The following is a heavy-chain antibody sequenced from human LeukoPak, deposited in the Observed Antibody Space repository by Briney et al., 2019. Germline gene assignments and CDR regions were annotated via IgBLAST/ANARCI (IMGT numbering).Heavy chain of an antibody. CDR2: IWYDGSNK. D-gene: IGHD3-3*01. CDR1: GFTFSSYG. CDR3: AREIDFWSGYDY. J-gene: IGHJ4*02. Sequence: PGRSLRLSCAASGFTFSSYGMHWVRQAPGKGLERVAVIWYDGSNKYYADSVKGRFTISSDNSKNTLYLQMNSLRAEDTAVYYCAREIDFWSGYDYWGQGTLVTVSS. V-gene: IGHV3-33*01.